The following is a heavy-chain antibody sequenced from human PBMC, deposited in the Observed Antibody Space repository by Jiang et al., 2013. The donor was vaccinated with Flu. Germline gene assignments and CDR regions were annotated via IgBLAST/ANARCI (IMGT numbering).Heavy chain of an antibody. D-gene: IGHD4-17*01. CDR3: ARGHAYGADPSYNWFDP. V-gene: IGHV1-46*03. Sequence: SGAEVKKPGASVKVSCKASGYTFTSYYMHWVRQAPGQGLEWMGIINPSGGSTSYAQKFQGRVTMTRDTSTSTVYMELSSLRSEDTAVYYCARGHAYGADPSYNWFDPWGQGTLVTVSS. CDR2: INPSGGST. J-gene: IGHJ5*02. CDR1: GYTFTSYY.